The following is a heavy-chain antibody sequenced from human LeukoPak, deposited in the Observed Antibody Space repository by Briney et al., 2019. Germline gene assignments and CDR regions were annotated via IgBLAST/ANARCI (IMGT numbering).Heavy chain of an antibody. J-gene: IGHJ6*03. CDR3: ARDGGVYYYYYYMDV. CDR1: GFTFSSYW. V-gene: IGHV3-7*01. Sequence: PGGSLRLSCAASGFTFSSYWMSWVRQAPGKGLEWVANIKQDGSEKYYVDSVKGRFIISRDNAKNSLYLQVNSLRAEDTAVYYCARDGGVYYYYYYMDVWGKGTTVTVSS. CDR2: IKQDGSEK.